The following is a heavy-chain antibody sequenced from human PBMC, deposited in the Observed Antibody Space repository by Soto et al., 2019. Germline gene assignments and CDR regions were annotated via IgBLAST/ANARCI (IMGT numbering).Heavy chain of an antibody. CDR1: GYTFTSYA. D-gene: IGHD5-18*01. V-gene: IGHV1-3*01. CDR2: INAGNGNT. Sequence: ASVKVSCKASGYTFTSYAMHWVRQAPGQRLEWMGWINAGNGNTKYSQKFQGRVTITRDTSASTAYMELSRLRSEDTDVYYCAREVDTAMTDYWGQGTLVTVSS. J-gene: IGHJ4*02. CDR3: AREVDTAMTDY.